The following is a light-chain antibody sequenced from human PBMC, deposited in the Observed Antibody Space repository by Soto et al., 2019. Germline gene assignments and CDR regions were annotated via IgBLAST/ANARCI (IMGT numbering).Light chain of an antibody. CDR2: EVS. Sequence: QSALTQPASVSGSPGQSITISCTGTSSDVGGYNYVSWYQQHPGKAPKLIIYEVSNRPSGVSNRFSGSKSGNTASLTISGLQAEDASDYYCSSYSSSSTLYVFGTGTKLTVL. J-gene: IGLJ1*01. V-gene: IGLV2-14*01. CDR1: SSDVGGYNY. CDR3: SSYSSSSTLYV.